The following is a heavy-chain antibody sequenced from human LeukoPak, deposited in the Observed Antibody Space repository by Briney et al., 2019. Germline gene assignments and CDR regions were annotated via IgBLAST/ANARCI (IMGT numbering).Heavy chain of an antibody. CDR2: ISGSGGST. D-gene: IGHD3-9*01. V-gene: IGHV3-23*01. J-gene: IGHJ5*02. CDR1: GFTFSSYA. CDR3: AKVTPDDILTGSLADP. Sequence: PGGSLRLSCAASGFTFSSYAMSWVRQAPGKGLEWVSAISGSGGSTYYADSVKGRFTISRGNSKNTLYLQMNSLRAEDTAVYYCAKVTPDDILTGSLADPWGQGTLVTVSS.